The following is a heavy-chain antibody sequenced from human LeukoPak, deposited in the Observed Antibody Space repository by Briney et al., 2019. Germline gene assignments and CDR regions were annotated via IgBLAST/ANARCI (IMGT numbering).Heavy chain of an antibody. Sequence: GGPLRLSCAASGFTFSSYSMNWVRQAPGKGLEWVSSISSSSSYIYYADSVKIRFTISRDNAKNSLYLQMNSLRAEDTAVYYCARDHEGASPDYWGQGTLVTVSS. CDR2: ISSSSSYI. V-gene: IGHV3-21*01. D-gene: IGHD1-26*01. CDR3: ARDHEGASPDY. CDR1: GFTFSSYS. J-gene: IGHJ4*02.